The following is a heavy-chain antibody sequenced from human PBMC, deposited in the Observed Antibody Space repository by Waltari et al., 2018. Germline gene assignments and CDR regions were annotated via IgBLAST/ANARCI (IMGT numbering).Heavy chain of an antibody. V-gene: IGHV3-30*02. CDR3: ATGGGNYGGNSA. J-gene: IGHJ4*02. Sequence: QVQLVESGGGVVQPGGSLRLSCAASGFTFSSYGMHWVRQAPGKGLEWVAFIRYDGSNKYYADSVKGRFTISRDNAKNSLYLQMNSLSAEDTAVYYCATGGGNYGGNSAWGQGTLVTVSS. CDR2: IRYDGSNK. D-gene: IGHD2-21*02. CDR1: GFTFSSYG.